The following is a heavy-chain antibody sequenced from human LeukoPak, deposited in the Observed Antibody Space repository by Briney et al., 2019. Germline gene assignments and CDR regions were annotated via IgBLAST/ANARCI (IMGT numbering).Heavy chain of an antibody. D-gene: IGHD1-26*01. CDR3: AKAKSGSYLYYYYYMDV. J-gene: IGHJ6*03. CDR1: GFTFSSYA. CDR2: IRYDGSNK. V-gene: IGHV3-30*02. Sequence: PGGSLRLSCAASGFTFSSYAMSWVRQAPGKGLEWVAFIRYDGSNKYYADSVKGRFTISRDNSKNTLYLQMNSLRAEDTAVYYCAKAKSGSYLYYYYYMDVWGKGTTVTISS.